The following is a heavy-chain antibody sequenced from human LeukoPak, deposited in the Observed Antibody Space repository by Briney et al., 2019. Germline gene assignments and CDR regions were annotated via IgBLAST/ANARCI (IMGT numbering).Heavy chain of an antibody. J-gene: IGHJ4*02. CDR3: AKGNRYCSSTSCYVFDY. Sequence: GGSLRLSCAASGFTFSSYGMHWVRQAPGKGLEWVAVISYDGSNKYYADSVKGRFTISRDNSKNTLYLQMNSLRAEDTAVYYCAKGNRYCSSTSCYVFDYWGQGTLVTVSS. CDR1: GFTFSSYG. V-gene: IGHV3-30*18. CDR2: ISYDGSNK. D-gene: IGHD2-2*01.